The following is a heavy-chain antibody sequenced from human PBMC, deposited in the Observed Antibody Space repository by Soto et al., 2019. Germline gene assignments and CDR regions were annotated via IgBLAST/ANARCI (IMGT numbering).Heavy chain of an antibody. CDR2: IFSNDEK. CDR3: ARIPSIWSGSSFYYYYGMDV. CDR1: GFSLSNARMG. V-gene: IGHV2-26*01. D-gene: IGHD3-10*01. Sequence: SGPTLVNPTETLTLTCTVSGFSLSNARMGVSWIRQPPGKALEWLAHIFSNDEKSYSTSLKSRLTISKDTSKSQVVLTMTNVDPVDTATYYCARIPSIWSGSSFYYYYGMDVWGQGTTVTVSS. J-gene: IGHJ6*02.